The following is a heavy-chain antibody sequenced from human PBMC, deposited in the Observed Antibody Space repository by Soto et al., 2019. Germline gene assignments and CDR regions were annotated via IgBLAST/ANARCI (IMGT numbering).Heavy chain of an antibody. J-gene: IGHJ5*02. Sequence: QVQLVQSGGGVVKPGRSLRLSCAASGFTFSSYGMHWVRQAPGKGLEWVAVISYDGSNKYYADYVKGRFTISRDNSKNTLYLQRNSLRAEDKAVYYCAKDGSGGWFDPWGQGTLVTVSS. CDR3: AKDGSGGWFDP. V-gene: IGHV3-30*18. CDR2: ISYDGSNK. CDR1: GFTFSSYG. D-gene: IGHD3-10*01.